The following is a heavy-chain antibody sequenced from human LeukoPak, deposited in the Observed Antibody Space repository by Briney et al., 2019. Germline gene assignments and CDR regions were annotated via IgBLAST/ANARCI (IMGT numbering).Heavy chain of an antibody. V-gene: IGHV4-59*01. CDR2: IYYSGST. J-gene: IGHJ3*02. CDR3: ARSSRRFWNGFDAFDM. CDR1: GGSISSYY. D-gene: IGHD3-3*01. Sequence: SETLSLTCTASGGSISSYYWSWLRQPPGKGLEWIGYIYYSGSTNYNPSLKSRVTISVDTSKNQFSLKLSSVTAADTAVYYCARSSRRFWNGFDAFDMWGQGTTVSVFS.